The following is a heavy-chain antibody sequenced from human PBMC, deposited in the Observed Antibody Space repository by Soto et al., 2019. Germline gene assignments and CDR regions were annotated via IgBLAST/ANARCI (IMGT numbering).Heavy chain of an antibody. J-gene: IGHJ6*02. CDR3: ARDRTMVRGARANGMDL. D-gene: IGHD3-10*01. CDR1: GFTFSSYD. CDR2: RSYDGSNK. Sequence: QVQLVESGGGVVEPGRSMRLSCAASGFTFSSYDMHWVRQAPGQGLEWVAVRSYDGSNKYYADSVKGRVTISRDNSKNPLYLHMNRLRGEDTAVYYCARDRTMVRGARANGMDLWGQGTTVTVSS. V-gene: IGHV3-30-3*01.